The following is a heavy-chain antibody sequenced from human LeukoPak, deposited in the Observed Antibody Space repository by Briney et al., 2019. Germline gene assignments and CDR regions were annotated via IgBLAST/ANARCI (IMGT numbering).Heavy chain of an antibody. CDR1: GGSVSSGSYY. CDR2: IYYSGST. CDR3: ARGAKGAASDY. J-gene: IGHJ4*02. D-gene: IGHD1-26*01. V-gene: IGHV4-61*01. Sequence: PSETLSLTCTVSGGSVSSGSYYWSWIRQPPGKGLEWIGYIYYSGSTNYNPSLKSRVTISVDTSKNQFSLKLSSVTAADTAVYYCARGAKGAASDYWGQGTLVTVYS.